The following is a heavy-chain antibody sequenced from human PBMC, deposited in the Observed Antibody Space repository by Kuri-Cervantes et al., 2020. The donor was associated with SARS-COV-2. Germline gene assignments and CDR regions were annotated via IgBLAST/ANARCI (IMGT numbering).Heavy chain of an antibody. CDR3: ARSIEPSGGFDY. D-gene: IGHD1-26*01. J-gene: IGHJ4*02. CDR1: RLSLSTSGMY. CDR2: VGGDVET. Sequence: SGLTLVLPTQTLTLTCPVSRLSLSTSGMYVNWIRQPPWKALEWLARVGGDVETSRSTSLKTRLTFSKDTSKTQVVLTMTNLDPVHTGTHCFARSIEPSGGFDYWGQGTLVTVSS. V-gene: IGHV2-70*11.